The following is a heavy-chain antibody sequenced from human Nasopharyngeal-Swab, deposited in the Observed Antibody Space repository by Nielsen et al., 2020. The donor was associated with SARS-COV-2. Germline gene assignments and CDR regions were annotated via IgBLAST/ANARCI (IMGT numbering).Heavy chain of an antibody. D-gene: IGHD6-6*01. CDR3: ARDPTPAVDSSSSLDYYYGMDV. V-gene: IGHV1-46*01. J-gene: IGHJ6*02. CDR1: GYTFTSYY. Sequence: ASVKVSCKASGYTFTSYYMHWVRQAPGQGLEWMGIINPSVGSTSYAQKFQGRVTMTRDTSTSTVYLELSSLRSEDTAVYYCARDPTPAVDSSSSLDYYYGMDVWGQGTTVTVSS. CDR2: INPSVGST.